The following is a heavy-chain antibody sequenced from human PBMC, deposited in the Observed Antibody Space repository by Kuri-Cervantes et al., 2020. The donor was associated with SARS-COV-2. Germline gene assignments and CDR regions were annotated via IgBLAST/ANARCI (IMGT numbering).Heavy chain of an antibody. CDR3: ARDADDSSGYDYLDY. V-gene: IGHV3-30*04. Sequence: GGSLRLSCAASGFTFSKYAMRWVRQAPGKGLEWVAVISYDGSNKYYADSVKGRFTISRDNSKNTLYLQMNSLRAEDTAVYYLARDADDSSGYDYLDYWGQGPLVTVSS. CDR2: ISYDGSNK. D-gene: IGHD3-22*01. CDR1: GFTFSKYA. J-gene: IGHJ4*02.